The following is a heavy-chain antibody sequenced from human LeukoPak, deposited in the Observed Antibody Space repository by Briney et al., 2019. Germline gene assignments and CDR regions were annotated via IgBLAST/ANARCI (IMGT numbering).Heavy chain of an antibody. Sequence: GGSLRLSCAASGFTFSSYAMHWVRQAPGKGLEWGAVISYDGSNKYYADSVKGRLTFYRDNSKNTLYLQMNSLRAEDTAVYYCAREGGEAVAGSFDYWGQGTLVTVSS. CDR1: GFTFSSYA. CDR2: ISYDGSNK. J-gene: IGHJ4*02. CDR3: AREGGEAVAGSFDY. V-gene: IGHV3-30-3*01. D-gene: IGHD6-19*01.